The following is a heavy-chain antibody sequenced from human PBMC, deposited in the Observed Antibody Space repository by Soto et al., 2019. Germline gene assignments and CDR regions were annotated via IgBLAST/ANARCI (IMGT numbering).Heavy chain of an antibody. D-gene: IGHD3-22*01. V-gene: IGHV4-39*01. Sequence: PSETLSLTCTVSGGSISSSSYYWGWIRQPPGKGLEWIGSIYYSGSTYYNPSLKSRVTISVDTSKNQFSLKLSSVTAADTAVYYCARRMRPPYYYDSSGYLHWGQGTLV. CDR3: ARRMRPPYYYDSSGYLH. J-gene: IGHJ4*02. CDR2: IYYSGST. CDR1: GGSISSSSYY.